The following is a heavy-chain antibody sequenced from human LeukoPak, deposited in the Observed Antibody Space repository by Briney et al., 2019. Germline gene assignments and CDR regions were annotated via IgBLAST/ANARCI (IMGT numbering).Heavy chain of an antibody. J-gene: IGHJ3*02. V-gene: IGHV1-69*13. CDR3: ARLTYYYDSSGYLDAFDI. D-gene: IGHD3-22*01. CDR2: IIPIFGTA. Sequence: SVKVSCKASGGTFSSYAISWVRQAPGQGLEWMGGIIPIFGTANYAQKFQGRVTITADESTSTAYMELNSLRSEDTAVYYCARLTYYYDSSGYLDAFDIWGQGTMVTVSS. CDR1: GGTFSSYA.